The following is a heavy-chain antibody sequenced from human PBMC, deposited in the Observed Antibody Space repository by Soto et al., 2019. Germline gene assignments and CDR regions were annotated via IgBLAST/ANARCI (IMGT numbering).Heavy chain of an antibody. Sequence: QVQVVQSGAEVKKTGASVKVSCKASGYTFTDYYMHWIRQAPGQGLEWMGWIAPHRDGTEFAQKLQGRVTFTGDTSTSTAYMELTRLTSADTAVYFCARGPYGDNAFDIWGQGTVVTVSS. CDR3: ARGPYGDNAFDI. CDR2: IAPHRDGT. D-gene: IGHD4-17*01. CDR1: GYTFTDYY. V-gene: IGHV1-2*02. J-gene: IGHJ3*02.